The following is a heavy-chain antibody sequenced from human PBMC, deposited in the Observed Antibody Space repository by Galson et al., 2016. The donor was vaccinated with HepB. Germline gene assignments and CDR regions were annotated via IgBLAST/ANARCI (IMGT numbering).Heavy chain of an antibody. CDR2: ISGSGGST. J-gene: IGHJ4*02. CDR1: GFTFSSFA. D-gene: IGHD6-6*01. V-gene: IGHV3-23*01. Sequence: SLRLSCAASGFTFSSFAIHWVRQAPGKGLEWVSAISGSGGSTNYADSVKGRLTISRDKFKNTLYLQMNSLRAEDTAVYYCARDLRRSSSSSDYWGQGTLVTVSS. CDR3: ARDLRRSSSSSDY.